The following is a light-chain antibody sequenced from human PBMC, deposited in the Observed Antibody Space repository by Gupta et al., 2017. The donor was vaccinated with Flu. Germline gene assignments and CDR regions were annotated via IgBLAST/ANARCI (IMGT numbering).Light chain of an antibody. J-gene: IGLJ1*01. CDR1: TDVANFPS. V-gene: IGLV2-14*01. CDR2: DVS. CDR3: SSYKSNNGRGA. Sequence: QSVLTQPASVSGSPGPSISISCTGATDVANFPSVSWYQHHPGHAPKLIIYDVSRRPAGISNRFSGSRSGSTASLTISGLQAEDEADDYCSSYKSNNGRGAFGSGTKVTVL.